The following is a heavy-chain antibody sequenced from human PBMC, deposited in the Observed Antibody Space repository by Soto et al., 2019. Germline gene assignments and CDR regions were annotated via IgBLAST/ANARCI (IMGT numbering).Heavy chain of an antibody. V-gene: IGHV3-30*18. CDR2: IAHDGVNK. Sequence: GGSRRLSYGASGFTFRSYGMHWVRQAQGKGLEWVAVIAHDGVNKYYAGSVKGRFTISRDDSRNTLSLQMSSLRLEDTAMYYCAKASGGSGWHASDYWGQGT. CDR3: AKASGGSGWHASDY. D-gene: IGHD6-19*01. CDR1: GFTFRSYG. J-gene: IGHJ4*03.